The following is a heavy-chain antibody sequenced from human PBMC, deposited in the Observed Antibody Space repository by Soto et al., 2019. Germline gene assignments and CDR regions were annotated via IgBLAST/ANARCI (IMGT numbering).Heavy chain of an antibody. CDR1: GGTFSSDA. D-gene: IGHD2-8*02. Sequence: QVQLVQSGAEVRKPGSSVKVSCKASGGTFSSDAVSWVRQAPGQGLEWMGGLIPILGTTHYAQKFQGRVTIVADESTTTVYMELSSLKSEDTAVYYCATSVGIAPTGEDGMDVWGQGTSVTVSS. CDR3: ATSVGIAPTGEDGMDV. CDR2: LIPILGTT. J-gene: IGHJ6*02. V-gene: IGHV1-69*01.